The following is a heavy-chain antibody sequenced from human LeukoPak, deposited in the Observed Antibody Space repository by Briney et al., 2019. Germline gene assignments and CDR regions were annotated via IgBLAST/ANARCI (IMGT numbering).Heavy chain of an antibody. CDR2: IHSSGTT. CDR3: ASGGASSKWFDP. D-gene: IGHD3-16*01. V-gene: IGHV4-59*01. CDR1: GDSISGYY. Sequence: SETLSLTCTVSGDSISGYYWSWIRQPLGKGLEWIAFIHSSGTTNHNPSLKSRVSISVDTSNNQFSLNVNSVTAADTAVYYCASGGASSKWFDPWGQGTLVTVSS. J-gene: IGHJ5*02.